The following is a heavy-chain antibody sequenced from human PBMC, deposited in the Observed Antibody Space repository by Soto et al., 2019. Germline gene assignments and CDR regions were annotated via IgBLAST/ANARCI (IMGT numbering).Heavy chain of an antibody. CDR3: ACGVVPAAMPSYYYYYMDV. D-gene: IGHD2-2*01. CDR2: IIPILGIA. CDR1: GGTFSSYT. Sequence: QVQLVQSGAEVKKPGSSVKVSCKASGGTFSSYTISWVRQAPGQGLEWMGRIIPILGIANYAQKFKGRVTITADKSTSTVYMELSILISEYTSGYYCACGVVPAAMPSYYYYYMDVCGKGTTVTVSS. V-gene: IGHV1-69*02. J-gene: IGHJ6*03.